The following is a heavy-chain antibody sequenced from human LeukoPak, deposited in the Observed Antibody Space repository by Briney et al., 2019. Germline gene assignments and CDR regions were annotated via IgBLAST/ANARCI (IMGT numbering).Heavy chain of an antibody. CDR3: ARDDIVVVPAAQRTYYYYGMDV. Sequence: SSVKVSCKAYGGTFSSYAISWVRQAPGQGLEWMGGIIPIFGTANYAQKFQGRVTITADESTSTAYMELSSLRSEDTAVYYCARDDIVVVPAAQRTYYYYGMDVWGKGTTVTVSS. CDR2: IIPIFGTA. J-gene: IGHJ6*04. D-gene: IGHD2-2*01. CDR1: GGTFSSYA. V-gene: IGHV1-69*13.